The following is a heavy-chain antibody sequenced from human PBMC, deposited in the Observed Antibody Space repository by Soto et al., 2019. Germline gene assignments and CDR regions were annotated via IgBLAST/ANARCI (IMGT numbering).Heavy chain of an antibody. Sequence: PGGSLRLSCAASGFTFSDYYMSWIRQAPGKGLEWVSYISSSGSSTYYADSVKGRFTISRDNSKNTLYLQMNSLRAEDTAVYYCAKRGQWPLNGFDPWGQGTLVTVSS. CDR2: ISSSGSST. V-gene: IGHV3-11*01. CDR3: AKRGQWPLNGFDP. J-gene: IGHJ5*02. D-gene: IGHD6-19*01. CDR1: GFTFSDYY.